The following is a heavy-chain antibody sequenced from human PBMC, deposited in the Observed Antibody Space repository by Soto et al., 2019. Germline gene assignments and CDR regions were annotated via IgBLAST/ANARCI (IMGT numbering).Heavy chain of an antibody. CDR2: IYYGGST. CDR3: ARAYYDTSGYSLDP. V-gene: IGHV4-30-2*01. D-gene: IGHD3-22*01. CDR1: GGSISSGDYS. J-gene: IGHJ5*02. Sequence: SETLSLTCAVSGGSISSGDYSWNWIRQPPGKGLEWIGYIYYGGSTYYNPSLQSRVTMSVDRSRNQFSLKLNSVTAADTAVYYCARAYYDTSGYSLDPWGQRTPVTVSS.